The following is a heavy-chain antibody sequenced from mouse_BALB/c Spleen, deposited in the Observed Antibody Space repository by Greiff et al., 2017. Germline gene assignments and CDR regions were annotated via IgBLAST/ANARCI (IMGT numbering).Heavy chain of an antibody. CDR3: ARRPYYAMDY. V-gene: IGHV3-2*02. Sequence: DVQLQESGPGLVKPSQSLSLTCTVTGYSITSDYAWNWIRQFPGNKLEWMGYISYSGSTSYNPSLKSRISITRDTSKNQFFLQLNSVTTEDTATYYCARRPYYAMDYWGQGTSVTVSS. CDR2: ISYSGST. J-gene: IGHJ4*01. CDR1: GYSITSDYA.